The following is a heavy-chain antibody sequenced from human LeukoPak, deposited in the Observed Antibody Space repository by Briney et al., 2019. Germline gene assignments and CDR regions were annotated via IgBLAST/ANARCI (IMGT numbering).Heavy chain of an antibody. CDR1: GGSISSYY. D-gene: IGHD2-21*02. CDR3: ARVPLSCGGDCYSEAFYFDY. Sequence: SEALSLTCTVSGGSISSYYWSWIRQPPGKALEWIGYIYYSGSTNYNPSLKSRVTISVDTSKNQFSLKLSSVTAADTAVYYCARVPLSCGGDCYSEAFYFDYWGQGTLVAVSS. CDR2: IYYSGST. J-gene: IGHJ4*02. V-gene: IGHV4-59*01.